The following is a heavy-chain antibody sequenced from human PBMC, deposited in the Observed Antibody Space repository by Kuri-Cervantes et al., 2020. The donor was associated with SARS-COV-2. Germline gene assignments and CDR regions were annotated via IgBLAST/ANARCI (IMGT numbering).Heavy chain of an antibody. CDR3: VKDPKGFGVSFLVAAFDI. CDR1: GFSFSSYG. Sequence: GGSLRLSCAASGFSFSSYGFHWVRQAPGKGLEWVAVMWYDGTNKFYADSVKGRFTISRDNSKSTLYLQMSSLRAEDTAVYYCVKDPKGFGVSFLVAAFDIWGQGTMVTVSS. D-gene: IGHD3-3*02. J-gene: IGHJ3*02. V-gene: IGHV3-30*02. CDR2: MWYDGTNK.